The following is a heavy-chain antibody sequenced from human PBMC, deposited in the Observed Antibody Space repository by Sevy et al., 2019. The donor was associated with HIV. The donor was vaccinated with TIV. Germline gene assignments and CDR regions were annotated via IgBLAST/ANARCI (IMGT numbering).Heavy chain of an antibody. Sequence: KISCKASGGTFSSYAINWVRQAPGQGLEWMGRIIPIPGIPNYAQKFQGRVTITADKSTSTAYMELSSLRSEDTAVYYCARDASSYCTSYSCYGGWFDPWGQGTLVTVSS. CDR3: ARDASSYCTSYSCYGGWFDP. CDR2: IIPIPGIP. D-gene: IGHD2-2*01. CDR1: GGTFSSYA. J-gene: IGHJ5*02. V-gene: IGHV1-69*04.